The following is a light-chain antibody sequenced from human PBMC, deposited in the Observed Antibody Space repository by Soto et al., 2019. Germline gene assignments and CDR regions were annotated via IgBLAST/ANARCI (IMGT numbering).Light chain of an antibody. Sequence: DIVMTQTPLSSPVTRGQPASISCKSSQSLVHSDGNTYLSWLHQRPGQPPRLLIYKVSHRLSGVPDRFSGSGAGTHFTLKISRVEAEDVGVYYCMQATQFPHYTVGQGTKLDIK. CDR3: MQATQFPHYT. CDR2: KVS. V-gene: IGKV2-24*01. CDR1: QSLVHSDGNTY. J-gene: IGKJ2*01.